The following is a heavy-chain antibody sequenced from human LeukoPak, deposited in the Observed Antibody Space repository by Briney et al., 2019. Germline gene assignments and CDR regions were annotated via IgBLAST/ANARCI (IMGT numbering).Heavy chain of an antibody. CDR2: IYYSGST. J-gene: IGHJ4*02. V-gene: IGHV4-39*01. CDR3: ARHSIVVVILDY. Sequence: SETLSLTCTVSGGSISSSSYYWGWIRQPPGKGLEWIGSIYYSGSTYYNPSLKSRVTISVDTSKNQFSLKLSSVTAADTAVYYRARHSIVVVILDYWGQGTLVTVSS. D-gene: IGHD3-22*01. CDR1: GGSISSSSYY.